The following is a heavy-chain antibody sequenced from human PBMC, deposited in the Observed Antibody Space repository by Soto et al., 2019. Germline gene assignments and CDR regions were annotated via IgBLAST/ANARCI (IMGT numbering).Heavy chain of an antibody. Sequence: ASVKVSCKASGYTFTSYAMHWVRQAPGQRLEWMGWINAGNGNTKYSQKFQGRVTITRDTSASTAYMELSSLRSEDTAVYYCARSGGSGEYYYYGMDVWGQGTTVTAP. J-gene: IGHJ6*02. CDR1: GYTFTSYA. CDR2: INAGNGNT. V-gene: IGHV1-3*01. D-gene: IGHD2-15*01. CDR3: ARSGGSGEYYYYGMDV.